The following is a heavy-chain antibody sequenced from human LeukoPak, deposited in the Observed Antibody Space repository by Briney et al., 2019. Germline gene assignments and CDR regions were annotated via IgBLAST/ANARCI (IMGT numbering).Heavy chain of an antibody. Sequence: PSETLSLTCAVYGGSFSGYYWSWIRQPPGKGLEWIGEINHSGSTNYNPSLKSRVTISVDTSKNQFSLKLSSVTAADTAVYYCARRAPGCQNIVVVTGRESWFDPWGQGTLVTVSS. V-gene: IGHV4-34*01. CDR2: INHSGST. CDR1: GGSFSGYY. CDR3: ARRAPGCQNIVVVTGRESWFDP. D-gene: IGHD2-21*02. J-gene: IGHJ5*02.